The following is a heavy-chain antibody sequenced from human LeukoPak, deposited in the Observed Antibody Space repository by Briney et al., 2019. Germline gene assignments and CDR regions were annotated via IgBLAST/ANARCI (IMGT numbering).Heavy chain of an antibody. CDR2: MNPNSGNT. J-gene: IGHJ3*02. D-gene: IGHD6-19*01. Sequence: ASAKVSCKASGYTFTSYDINWVRQATGQGLEWMGWMNPNSGNTGYAQKFQGRVTMTRNTSISTAYMELSSLRSEDTAVYYCASEGYSSGWYTQTDAFDIWGQGTMVTVSS. V-gene: IGHV1-8*01. CDR3: ASEGYSSGWYTQTDAFDI. CDR1: GYTFTSYD.